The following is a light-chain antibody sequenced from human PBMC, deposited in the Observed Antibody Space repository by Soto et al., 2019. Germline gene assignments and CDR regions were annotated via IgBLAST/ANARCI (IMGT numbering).Light chain of an antibody. CDR2: EGS. J-gene: IGLJ3*02. Sequence: QSALTQPASVSGSPGQSITISCTGTSSDVGSYNFVSWYQQHPGKAPKLMIYEGSKRPSGVSNRFSGSKSGNTASLTISGLQAEDEADYYCCSYAGESAWVFGGGTKVTVL. CDR1: SSDVGSYNF. V-gene: IGLV2-23*01. CDR3: CSYAGESAWV.